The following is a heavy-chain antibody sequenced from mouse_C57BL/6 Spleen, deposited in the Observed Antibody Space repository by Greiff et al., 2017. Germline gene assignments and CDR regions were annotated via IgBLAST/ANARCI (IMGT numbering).Heavy chain of an antibody. CDR3: ARGYDGSSYRYAMDY. J-gene: IGHJ4*01. CDR1: GYTFTSYW. CDR2: IHPNSGST. V-gene: IGHV1-64*01. Sequence: QVQLQQPGAELVKPGASVKLSCKASGYTFTSYWMHWVKQRPGQGLEWIGMIHPNSGSTNYNEKFKSKATLTVDKSSSTAYMQLSSLTSEDSAVYYGARGYDGSSYRYAMDYWGQGTSVTVSS. D-gene: IGHD1-1*01.